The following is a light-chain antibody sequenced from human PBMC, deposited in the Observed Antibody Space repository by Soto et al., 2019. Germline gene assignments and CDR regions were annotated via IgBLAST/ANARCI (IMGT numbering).Light chain of an antibody. CDR2: DAS. V-gene: IGKV3-11*01. Sequence: EIVLTQSPATLSLSPGARATLSCRASQSVSSYLAWYQQKPGQAPRLLIYDASNRATGIPARFSGSGSGTDFTLTISSLGPEDFAVYYCQQRSNWPPMYTFGQGTKLEIK. CDR1: QSVSSY. J-gene: IGKJ2*01. CDR3: QQRSNWPPMYT.